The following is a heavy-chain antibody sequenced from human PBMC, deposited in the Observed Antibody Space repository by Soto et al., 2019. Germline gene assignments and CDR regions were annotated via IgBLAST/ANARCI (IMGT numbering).Heavy chain of an antibody. V-gene: IGHV4-34*02. D-gene: IGHD3-10*01. J-gene: IGHJ5*02. Sequence: QVRLQQWGAGLVRPSETLSLTCAVYGGSFNNYCWSWIRQPPGKGLEWIGEVCPGGRTNYSPTLKREERIAVEGSKNQFSLRLTSVTVADTAVYYCARGDYGQYDAYNWFDPWGQGNLVIVAS. CDR2: VCPGGRT. CDR1: GGSFNNYC. CDR3: ARGDYGQYDAYNWFDP.